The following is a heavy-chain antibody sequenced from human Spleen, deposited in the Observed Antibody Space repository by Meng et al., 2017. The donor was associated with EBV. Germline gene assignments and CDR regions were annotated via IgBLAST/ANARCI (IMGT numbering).Heavy chain of an antibody. CDR2: ITAHNGKT. J-gene: IGHJ4*02. CDR1: GDMFSSYE. CDR3: ARDGLEWLQWGFDH. D-gene: IGHD5-24*01. V-gene: IGHV1-18*01. Sequence: GRELKNPGVSFKFACLTSGDMFSSYEIAWVRQATGQGLEWMGWITAHNGKTNYAQKFQDRVTINADTSTKTVHMELRSLTSDDTAVYYCARDGLEWLQWGFDHWGQGTLVTVSS.